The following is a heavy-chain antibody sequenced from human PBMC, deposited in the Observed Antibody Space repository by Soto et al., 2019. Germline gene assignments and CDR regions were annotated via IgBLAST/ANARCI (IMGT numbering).Heavy chain of an antibody. CDR3: ARARDATTHFDY. CDR2: IYYSGST. V-gene: IGHV4-59*01. CDR1: GGSISSYY. J-gene: IGHJ4*02. D-gene: IGHD4-4*01. Sequence: SETLSLTCTVSGGSISSYYWSWIRQPPGKGLEWIGYIYYSGSTNYNPSLKSRVTISVDTSKNQFSLKLSSVTAADTAVYYCARARDATTHFDYWGQGTLVTVSS.